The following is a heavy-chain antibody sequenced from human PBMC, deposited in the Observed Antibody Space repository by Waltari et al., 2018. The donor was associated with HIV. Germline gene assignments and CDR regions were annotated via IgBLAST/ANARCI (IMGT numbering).Heavy chain of an antibody. CDR2: IYRTGTT. Sequence: QVRLQESGPGLVKPSETLSLTCSVSGSSISSRYNWGWIRQAPGNGLEWIGSIYRTGTTYYNPSLKSRVSVSLNMSKNQFSLKLSSVTAADTAVYYCARDQDYYDSSGYTCYAFDPWGQGTMVIVSS. D-gene: IGHD3-22*01. CDR1: GSSISSRYN. J-gene: IGHJ3*01. V-gene: IGHV4-38-2*02. CDR3: ARDQDYYDSSGYTCYAFDP.